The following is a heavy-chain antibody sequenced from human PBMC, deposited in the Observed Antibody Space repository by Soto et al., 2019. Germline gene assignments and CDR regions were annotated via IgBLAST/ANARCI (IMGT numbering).Heavy chain of an antibody. CDR2: IIPIFGTA. J-gene: IGHJ4*02. CDR3: ARVRYSSGWYAFDY. Sequence: ASVKVSGKASGGTFSSYAISWVRQAPGQGLEWMGGIIPIFGTANYAQKFQGRVTITADESTSTAYMELSSLRSEDTAVYYCARVRYSSGWYAFDYWGQGTLVTVSS. V-gene: IGHV1-69*13. D-gene: IGHD6-19*01. CDR1: GGTFSSYA.